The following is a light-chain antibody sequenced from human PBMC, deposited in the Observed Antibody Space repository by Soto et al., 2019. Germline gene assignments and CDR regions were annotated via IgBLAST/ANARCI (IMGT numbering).Light chain of an antibody. CDR1: QSTSSY. V-gene: IGKV1-5*03. Sequence: DIQMTQSPSTLSASVGDRVTITCRASQSTSSYLAWYQQKPGKAPKLLIYQASSLENGVPSRFSGSGSGTEFSLTITSLQPDDFATYYCQQYSSYATSTFGQGTKVDIK. J-gene: IGKJ1*01. CDR2: QAS. CDR3: QQYSSYATST.